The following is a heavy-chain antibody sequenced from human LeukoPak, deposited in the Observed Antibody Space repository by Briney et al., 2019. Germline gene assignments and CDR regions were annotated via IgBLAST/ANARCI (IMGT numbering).Heavy chain of an antibody. Sequence: GGSLRLSCAASGFTFSSYSMNWVRQAPGKGLEWVSYISSSGSTIYYADSVKGRFTISRDNAKNSLYLQMNSLRAEDTAVYYCARDDYCSGGSCYHYWGQGTLVTVSS. CDR3: ARDDYCSGGSCYHY. CDR1: GFTFSSYS. D-gene: IGHD2-15*01. J-gene: IGHJ4*02. V-gene: IGHV3-48*04. CDR2: ISSSGSTI.